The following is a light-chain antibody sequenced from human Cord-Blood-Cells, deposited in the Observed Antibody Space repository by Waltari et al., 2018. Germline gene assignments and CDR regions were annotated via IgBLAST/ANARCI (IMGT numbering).Light chain of an antibody. CDR2: DVS. Sequence: QSALTQPRSVSGSPGQSVTISCTGTSSDVGGNNYVSWYKQHPGKAPKLIIYDVSNRPSGVPDRFSGSKSVNTASLTIAGLQAEDEADYYCCSYAGSYTWVFGGGTKLTVL. V-gene: IGLV2-11*01. CDR3: CSYAGSYTWV. CDR1: SSDVGGNNY. J-gene: IGLJ3*02.